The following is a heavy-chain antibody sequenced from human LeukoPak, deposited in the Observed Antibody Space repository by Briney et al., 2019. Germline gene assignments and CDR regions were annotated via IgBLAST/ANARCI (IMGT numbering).Heavy chain of an antibody. D-gene: IGHD6-13*01. V-gene: IGHV3-7*01. Sequence: GGSLRLSCAASGFTFSSYWMSWVRQAPGKGLEWVANIKNDGTVKNYVDSVKGRFTISRDNAKNSLYLQMNSLRAEDTAVYYCAKDSYSKGDYWGQGVLVTVSS. CDR2: IKNDGTVK. J-gene: IGHJ4*02. CDR3: AKDSYSKGDY. CDR1: GFTFSSYW.